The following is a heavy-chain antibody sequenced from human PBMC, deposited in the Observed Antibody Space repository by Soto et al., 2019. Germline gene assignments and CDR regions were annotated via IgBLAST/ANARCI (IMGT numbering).Heavy chain of an antibody. V-gene: IGHV4-59*01. CDR3: ARVYDSSGYYHYYYGMDV. Sequence: SETLSLTCTVSGGSISSYYWSWIRQPPGKGLEWIGYIYYSGSTNYNPSLKSRVTISVDTSKNQFSLKLSSVTAADTAVYYCARVYDSSGYYHYYYGMDVWRQGTTVTVSS. J-gene: IGHJ6*02. CDR1: GGSISSYY. CDR2: IYYSGST. D-gene: IGHD3-22*01.